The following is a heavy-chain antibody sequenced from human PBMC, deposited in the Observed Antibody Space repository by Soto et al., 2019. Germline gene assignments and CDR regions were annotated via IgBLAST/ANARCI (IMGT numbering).Heavy chain of an antibody. Sequence: GASVKVSCKASGYTFTSYGISWVRQAPGQGLEWMGWISAYNGNTNYAQKLQGRVTMTTDTSTSTAYMELRSLRSDDTAVYYCASPSYSGSYSYYYAMDVWGQGTTVTVSS. J-gene: IGHJ6*02. CDR1: GYTFTSYG. D-gene: IGHD1-26*01. CDR2: ISAYNGNT. V-gene: IGHV1-18*01. CDR3: ASPSYSGSYSYYYAMDV.